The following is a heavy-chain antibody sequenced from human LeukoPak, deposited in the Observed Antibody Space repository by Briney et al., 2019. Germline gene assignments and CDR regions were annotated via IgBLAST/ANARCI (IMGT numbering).Heavy chain of an antibody. CDR3: ASGGAYPTYYYGMDV. J-gene: IGHJ6*02. CDR1: GFTVSNKY. V-gene: IGHV3-53*01. Sequence: GSLRLSCAASGFTVSNKYMSWVRQAPGKGLEWVSVVFSDGTTYYADSVKGRFTISRDYSKNMMFLQMNSLRAEDTAMYYCASGGAYPTYYYGMDVWGQGTTVTVS. CDR2: VFSDGTT.